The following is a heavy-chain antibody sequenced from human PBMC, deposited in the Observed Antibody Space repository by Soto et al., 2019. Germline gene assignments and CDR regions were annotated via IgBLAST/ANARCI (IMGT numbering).Heavy chain of an antibody. CDR1: GGSISSYY. Sequence: QVQLQESGPGLVKPSETLSLTCTVSGGSISSYYWSWIRQPPGKGLEWIGYIYYSGSTNYNPSLKRRVTLSVETAKNQFSLKLRSVTAAGTALYYCARGGGSPDYWGQGTLVTVSS. V-gene: IGHV4-59*08. CDR3: ARGGGSPDY. J-gene: IGHJ4*02. CDR2: IYYSGST. D-gene: IGHD1-26*01.